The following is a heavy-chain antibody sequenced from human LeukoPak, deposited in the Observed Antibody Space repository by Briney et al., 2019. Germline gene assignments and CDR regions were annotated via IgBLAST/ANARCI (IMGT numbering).Heavy chain of an antibody. CDR2: IPSSSTSI. Sequence: GGSLRLSCAAPGFAFTSYTMSWVRQAPGKGLEWVSSIPSSSTSIYYADSLRGRFTVSRDNAKNSLYLQMNSLRAEDTAVYSCVRVEDWGAAGNRMDYWGRGTLVTVSS. D-gene: IGHD6-13*01. CDR1: GFAFTSYT. J-gene: IGHJ4*02. CDR3: VRVEDWGAAGNRMDY. V-gene: IGHV3-21*01.